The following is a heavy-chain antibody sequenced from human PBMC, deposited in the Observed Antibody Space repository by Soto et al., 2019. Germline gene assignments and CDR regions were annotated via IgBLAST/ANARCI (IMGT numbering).Heavy chain of an antibody. Sequence: GGSLRLSCAVSGFTVTDYEMSWVRQSPGKGVEWVSYINSGGTSIKDADSVKGRFTISRDNARNSLYLQMNSLRDEHTAVYYCARENYGDAFDFWGQGALVTFSS. D-gene: IGHD4-17*01. V-gene: IGHV3-48*03. J-gene: IGHJ4*02. CDR2: INSGGTSI. CDR1: GFTVTDYE. CDR3: ARENYGDAFDF.